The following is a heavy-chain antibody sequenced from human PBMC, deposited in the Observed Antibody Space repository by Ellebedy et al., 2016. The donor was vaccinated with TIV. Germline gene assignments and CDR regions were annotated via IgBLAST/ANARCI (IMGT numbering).Heavy chain of an antibody. CDR3: ARSDRAAAATAGSFDI. J-gene: IGHJ3*02. CDR2: LFSGGTT. D-gene: IGHD6-13*01. Sequence: GESLKISCAASGFTFDAYSMNWVRQAPGKGLEWVSVLFSGGTTHYADSAKGRFTISRDNSNNTLYLQMNSLRVEDTAVYYCARSDRAAAATAGSFDIWGQGTVVTVSS. V-gene: IGHV3-66*01. CDR1: GFTFDAYS.